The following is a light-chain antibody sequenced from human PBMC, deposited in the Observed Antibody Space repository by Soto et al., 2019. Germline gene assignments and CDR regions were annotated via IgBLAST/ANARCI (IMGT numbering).Light chain of an antibody. CDR3: QQYIRWPLT. V-gene: IGKV3D-15*01. Sequence: EMVVTQSPATLSVSPGERVTLSCRTSQDVSSKLAWYQQKPGQPPSLLIYDASTRATGTPARFSGSGSGTEFHLAVSRLQSEDYALYFCQQYIRWPLTFGGGTKVEIK. CDR2: DAS. CDR1: QDVSSK. J-gene: IGKJ4*01.